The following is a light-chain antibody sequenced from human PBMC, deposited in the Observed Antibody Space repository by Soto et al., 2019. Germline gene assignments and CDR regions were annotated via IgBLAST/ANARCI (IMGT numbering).Light chain of an antibody. CDR3: LQHNSYPFS. J-gene: IGKJ3*01. CDR1: QGIGND. Sequence: DIQMTQSPSSLSASVGDRFTITFRASQGIGNDLGWYQQMPGKAPKRLIYTISTLQSGVPSRFSGSGSGTEFTLTISSLQLEDFATYYCLQHNSYPFSFGPGTKVDIK. V-gene: IGKV1-17*01. CDR2: TIS.